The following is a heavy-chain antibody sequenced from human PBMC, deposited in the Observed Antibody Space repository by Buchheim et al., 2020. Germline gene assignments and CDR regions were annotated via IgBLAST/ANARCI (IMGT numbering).Heavy chain of an antibody. J-gene: IGHJ4*02. CDR1: GFTFSSYG. D-gene: IGHD5-24*01. CDR3: AKDLGNRDGYNFDY. Sequence: QVQLVESGGGVVQPGRSLRLSCAASGFTFSSYGMHWVRQAPGKGLEWVAVISYDGSNKYYADSAKGRFTISRDNSKNTLYLQMNSLRAEDTAVYYCAKDLGNRDGYNFDYWGQGTL. V-gene: IGHV3-30*18. CDR2: ISYDGSNK.